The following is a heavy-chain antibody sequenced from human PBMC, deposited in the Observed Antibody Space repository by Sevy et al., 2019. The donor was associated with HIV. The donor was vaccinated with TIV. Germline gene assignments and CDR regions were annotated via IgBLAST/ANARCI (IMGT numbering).Heavy chain of an antibody. CDR1: GYSISSGYY. CDR3: AGPMTALNYDFWSGYYSPYGMDV. D-gene: IGHD3-3*01. Sequence: SETLSLTCAVSGYSISSGYYWGWIRQPPGKGLEWIGSIYHSGSTYYNPSLKSRVTISVDTSKNQFSLKLSSVTAADTAVYYCAGPMTALNYDFWSGYYSPYGMDVWGQRTTVTVSS. J-gene: IGHJ6*02. CDR2: IYHSGST. V-gene: IGHV4-38-2*01.